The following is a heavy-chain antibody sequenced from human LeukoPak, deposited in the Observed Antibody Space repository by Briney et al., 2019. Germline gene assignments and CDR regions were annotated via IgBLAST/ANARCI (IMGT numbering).Heavy chain of an antibody. CDR2: IYYSGST. J-gene: IGHJ4*02. V-gene: IGHV4-59*08. CDR3: ARFGYGVRYFDY. Sequence: PSETLSLTCSVSGGSITYYYWGWIRQAPGKGLEWIAYIYYSGSTNYNPSLKSRATISVDTSENQFSLKLSSTAAADTAVYYCARFGYGVRYFDYWGQGTLVTVSS. CDR1: GGSITYYY. D-gene: IGHD3-10*01.